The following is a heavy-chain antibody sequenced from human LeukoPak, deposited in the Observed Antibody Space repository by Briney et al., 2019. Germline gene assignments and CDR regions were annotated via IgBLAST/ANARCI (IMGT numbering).Heavy chain of an antibody. Sequence: GGSLRLSCAASGFPFSRYSMNWVRQAPGKGLGWGSYIGSGGTTISSEAPGKGRFTISRDNAKNSLYLQMNGLRAEDTAVYYCARSRNTIFESWFDPWGQGTLVTVSS. CDR1: GFPFSRYS. D-gene: IGHD3-3*01. V-gene: IGHV3-48*01. CDR2: IGSGGTTI. J-gene: IGHJ5*02. CDR3: ARSRNTIFESWFDP.